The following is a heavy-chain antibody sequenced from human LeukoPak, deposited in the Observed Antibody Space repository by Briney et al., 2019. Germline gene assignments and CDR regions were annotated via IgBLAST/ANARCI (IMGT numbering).Heavy chain of an antibody. CDR3: ARDNSVGDIAWWFDP. Sequence: GASVKVSCKASGYSFTSHYMHWVRQAPGQGLEWMGLINPSGSSTLYAQKFQGRVTMTRDMYTTTDYMELSSLRSEDTAVYYCARDNSVGDIAWWFDPWGQGTLVTVSS. CDR1: GYSFTSHY. D-gene: IGHD3-16*02. J-gene: IGHJ5*02. CDR2: INPSGSST. V-gene: IGHV1-46*01.